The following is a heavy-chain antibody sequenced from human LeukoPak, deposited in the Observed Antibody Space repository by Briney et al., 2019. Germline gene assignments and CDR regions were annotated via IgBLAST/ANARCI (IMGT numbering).Heavy chain of an antibody. D-gene: IGHD3-16*01. Sequence: SGGSLRLSCAASGFTVSSNYMSWVRQAPGKGLEWVSVFYSSGNTYYADSVKGRFTISRDNSKNTLYLQMNNLRAEDTAVYYCAGGRSPNWFDPWGQGTLVTVSS. V-gene: IGHV3-53*01. J-gene: IGHJ5*02. CDR1: GFTVSSNY. CDR2: FYSSGNT. CDR3: AGGRSPNWFDP.